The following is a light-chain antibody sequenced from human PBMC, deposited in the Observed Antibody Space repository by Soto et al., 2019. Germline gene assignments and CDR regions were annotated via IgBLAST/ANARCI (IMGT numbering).Light chain of an antibody. Sequence: QSVLTQPPSASGSPGQSVTISCTGTSSDVGGYNFVSWYQQHPGKAPKLMIYEVTRRPSGVPDRFSGSKSGNTASLTVSGRQAEDEADYYCSSYAGSNNNLVFGGGTQLTVL. J-gene: IGLJ2*01. CDR1: SSDVGGYNF. CDR3: SSYAGSNNNLV. V-gene: IGLV2-8*01. CDR2: EVT.